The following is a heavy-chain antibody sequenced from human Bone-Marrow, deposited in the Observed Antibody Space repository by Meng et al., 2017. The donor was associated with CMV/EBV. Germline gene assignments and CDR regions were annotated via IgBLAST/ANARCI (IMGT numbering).Heavy chain of an antibody. V-gene: IGHV3-48*04. CDR2: ISSSSSTI. CDR3: ARDLTGSSGAFDI. CDR1: GFTFSSYS. D-gene: IGHD1-20*01. J-gene: IGHJ3*02. Sequence: GESLKISCAASGFTFSSYSMNWVRQAPGKGLEWVSYISSSSSTIYYADSVKGRFTISRDNAKNSLYLQMNSLRAEDTAVYYYARDLTGSSGAFDIWGQGTMVTVSS.